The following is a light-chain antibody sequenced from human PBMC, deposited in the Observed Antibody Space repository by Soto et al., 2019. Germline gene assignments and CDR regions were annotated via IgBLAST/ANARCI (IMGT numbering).Light chain of an antibody. J-gene: IGKJ2*01. CDR2: DAS. V-gene: IGKV3-20*01. Sequence: EIVLTQSPGTLSLSRGERATLSCRASQSVTSSYLAWYQQKPGQAPRLLIYDASRRATGIPDRFSGSGSGTDFTLTISRLEPEDFAVYYCQHYGSSPPYTFGQGTKLEIK. CDR3: QHYGSSPPYT. CDR1: QSVTSSY.